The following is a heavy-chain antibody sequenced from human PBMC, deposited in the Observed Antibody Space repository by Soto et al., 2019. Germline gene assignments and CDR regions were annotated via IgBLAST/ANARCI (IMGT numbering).Heavy chain of an antibody. CDR3: ARDYGDYGDYYYGMDV. Sequence: PGGSLRLSCAASGFTFSSNYMSWVRQAPGKGLEWVSVIYSGGSTYYADSVKGRFTISRDNSKNTLYLQINSLRAEDTAVYYCARDYGDYGDYYYGMDVWGQGTTVTVSS. J-gene: IGHJ6*02. D-gene: IGHD4-17*01. V-gene: IGHV3-66*01. CDR1: GFTFSSNY. CDR2: IYSGGST.